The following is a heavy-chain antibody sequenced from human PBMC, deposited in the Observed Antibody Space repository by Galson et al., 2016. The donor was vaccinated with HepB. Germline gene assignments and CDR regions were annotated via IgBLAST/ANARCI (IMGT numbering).Heavy chain of an antibody. Sequence: SETLSLTCAVSGDSISSSNWWSWVRQPPGKGLEWIGEIYHTGSTNYNPSLKSRVTISVDKSKNQFSLKLTSVTAADTAVYYCARTIVRGVQQRYYLDYWGQGTVV. CDR1: GDSISSSNW. J-gene: IGHJ4*02. CDR3: ARTIVRGVQQRYYLDY. CDR2: IYHTGST. V-gene: IGHV4-4*02. D-gene: IGHD1-1*01.